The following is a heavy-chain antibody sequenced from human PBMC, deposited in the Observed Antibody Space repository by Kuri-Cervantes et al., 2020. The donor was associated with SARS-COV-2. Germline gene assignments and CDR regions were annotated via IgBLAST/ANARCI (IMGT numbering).Heavy chain of an antibody. D-gene: IGHD1-26*01. CDR3: ARSYYGRYSDGFDI. CDR2: IRVSNGNT. CDR1: GYTVSSYG. J-gene: IGHJ3*02. V-gene: IGHV1-18*04. Sequence: ASVKVSCKGYGYTVSSYGIAWVRQAPGQGLEWMAWIRVSNGNTNSAQKFQARVAMTTDTSTNTVSMELRSPRSDDTAVYYCARSYYGRYSDGFDIWGQGTLVTVSS.